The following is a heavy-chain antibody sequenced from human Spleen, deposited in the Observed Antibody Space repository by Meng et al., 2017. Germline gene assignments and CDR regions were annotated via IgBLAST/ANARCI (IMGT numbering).Heavy chain of an antibody. CDR3: AKGTPGRRYAEY. J-gene: IGHJ4*02. CDR1: DYTFTGYG. Sequence: HVQLPQSGAEVKQSGASLKVSCKASDYTFTGYGVCWVRQAPGQGLEWMAWLGAHDGDTSHAPRFQGRVTVTADRPTATAYMELWNLRSDDTGVYYCAKGTPGRRYAEYWGQGTLVTVSS. CDR2: LGAHDGDT. V-gene: IGHV1-18*01. D-gene: IGHD3-10*01.